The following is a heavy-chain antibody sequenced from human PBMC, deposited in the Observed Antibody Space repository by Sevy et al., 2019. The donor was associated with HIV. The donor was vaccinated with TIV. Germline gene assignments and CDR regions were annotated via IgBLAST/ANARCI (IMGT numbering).Heavy chain of an antibody. CDR1: GFTFSSYA. CDR2: IDGKGRST. J-gene: IGHJ6*02. CDR3: AKTVNSGGGVVPAANYYYYGMDV. Sequence: GGSLRLSCAASGFTFSSYAMSWVRQAPGKGLEWVSAIDGKGRSTHYADSVKGRFTISRDNSKNTLYLQMNSQRAEDTAVYYCAKTVNSGGGVVPAANYYYYGMDVWGQGTTVTVSS. D-gene: IGHD2-2*01. V-gene: IGHV3-23*01.